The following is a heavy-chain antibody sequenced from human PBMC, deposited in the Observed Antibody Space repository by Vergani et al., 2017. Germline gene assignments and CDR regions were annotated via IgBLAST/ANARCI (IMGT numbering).Heavy chain of an antibody. V-gene: IGHV3-7*01. CDR1: GGSFSGYY. D-gene: IGHD1-14*01. CDR3: ARDRARTLPQYYYYYYYMDV. J-gene: IGHJ6*03. CDR2: IKQDGSEK. Sequence: VQLQQWGAGLLKPSETLSLTCAVYGGSFSGYYWSWIRQPPGKGLEWVANIKQDGSEKYYVDSVKGRFTISRDNAKNSLYLQMNSLRAEDTAVYYCARDRARTLPQYYYYYYYMDVWGKGTTVTVSS.